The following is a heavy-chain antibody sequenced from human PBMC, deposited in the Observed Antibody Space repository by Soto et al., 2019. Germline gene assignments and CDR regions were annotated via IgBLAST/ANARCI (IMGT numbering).Heavy chain of an antibody. D-gene: IGHD2-15*01. Sequence: PGESLKISCKGSGYSFTSYWISWVRQMPGKGLEWMGRIDPSDSYTNYSPSFQGHVTISADKSISTAYLQWSSLKASDTAMYYCARHGVVVVAAIYYYYGMDVWGQGTTVTVSS. CDR2: IDPSDSYT. CDR3: ARHGVVVVAAIYYYYGMDV. V-gene: IGHV5-10-1*01. CDR1: GYSFTSYW. J-gene: IGHJ6*02.